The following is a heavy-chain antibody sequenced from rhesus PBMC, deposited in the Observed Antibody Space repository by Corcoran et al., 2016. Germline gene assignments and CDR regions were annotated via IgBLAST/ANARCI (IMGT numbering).Heavy chain of an antibody. V-gene: IGHV4-76*01. Sequence: QVQLQESGPGLVKPSETLSLTCAVSGGSIRGGYDLNWIRHPPGKGLEWIGYIYGSSGITNYNPSLKNRVTISKDTSKNQFSLKLGSVTAADTAVYYCANNLAYWGQGVLVTVSS. CDR3: ANNLAY. J-gene: IGHJ4*01. CDR2: IYGSSGIT. CDR1: GGSIRGGYD.